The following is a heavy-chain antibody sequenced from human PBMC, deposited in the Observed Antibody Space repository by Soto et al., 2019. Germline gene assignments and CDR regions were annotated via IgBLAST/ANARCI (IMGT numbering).Heavy chain of an antibody. CDR3: ARGYGDTAMVIDY. J-gene: IGHJ4*02. CDR1: GFTFSSYG. D-gene: IGHD5-18*01. CDR2: IWNDGSNK. Sequence: QVQLVESGGGVVQPGRSLRLSCAASGFTFSSYGMHWVRQAPGKGLEWVAVIWNDGSNKYYADSVKGRFTISRDNSKNTLYLKMNSLRAEDTAVYYCARGYGDTAMVIDYWGQGTLVTVSS. V-gene: IGHV3-33*01.